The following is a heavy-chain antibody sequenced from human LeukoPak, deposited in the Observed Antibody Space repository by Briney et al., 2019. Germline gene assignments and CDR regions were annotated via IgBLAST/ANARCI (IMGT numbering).Heavy chain of an antibody. CDR3: ARGSGSWYAYNWFDP. CDR1: GFTFSSYA. V-gene: IGHV3-30-3*01. D-gene: IGHD6-13*01. Sequence: PGRSLRLSCAASGFTFSSYAMHWVRQAPGKGLEWVAVISYDGSNKYYADSVKGRFTISRDNSKNTLYLQMNSLRAEDTAVYYCARGSGSWYAYNWFDPWGQGTLVTVSS. CDR2: ISYDGSNK. J-gene: IGHJ5*02.